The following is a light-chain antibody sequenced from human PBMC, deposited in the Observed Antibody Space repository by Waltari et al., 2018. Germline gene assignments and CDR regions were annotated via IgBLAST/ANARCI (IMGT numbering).Light chain of an antibody. CDR1: QGIRSD. Sequence: AIQMTQSPSSLSASVGDRVTITRRASQGIRSDLGWYQQKPGKAPKLLIYAASTLQSGVPSRFSGSGSGTDFTLIISSLQPEDFATYYCLQDDNYPRTFGQGTKVEIK. J-gene: IGKJ1*01. CDR3: LQDDNYPRT. CDR2: AAS. V-gene: IGKV1-6*02.